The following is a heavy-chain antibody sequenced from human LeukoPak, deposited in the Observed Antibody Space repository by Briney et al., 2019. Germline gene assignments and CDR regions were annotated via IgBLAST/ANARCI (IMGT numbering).Heavy chain of an antibody. CDR1: GGTFSSYA. V-gene: IGHV1-69*01. D-gene: IGHD6-19*01. J-gene: IGHJ5*02. CDR2: IIPIFGTA. CDR3: ARVPSLEPYSSGWGGWFDP. Sequence: VASVKVSCKASGGTFSSYAIRWVRQAPGQGLEWMGGIIPIFGTANYAQKFQGRVTITADESTSTAYMELSSLRSEDTAVYYCARVPSLEPYSSGWGGWFDPWGQGTLVTVSS.